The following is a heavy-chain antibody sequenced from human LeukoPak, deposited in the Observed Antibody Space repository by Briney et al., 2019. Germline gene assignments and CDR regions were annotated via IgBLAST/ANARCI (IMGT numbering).Heavy chain of an antibody. CDR3: ARHPNYYGSG. V-gene: IGHV4-4*02. D-gene: IGHD3-10*01. Sequence: SETLSLTCTVSGGSFSSSTWWNWVRQPPGKGLEWIGQIYHSGTTNYNPSLKSRVSISVDESKNQFSLNLTSVTAADTAVYFCARHPNYYGSGWGQGIQVTVSS. CDR2: IYHSGTT. CDR1: GGSFSSSTW. J-gene: IGHJ4*02.